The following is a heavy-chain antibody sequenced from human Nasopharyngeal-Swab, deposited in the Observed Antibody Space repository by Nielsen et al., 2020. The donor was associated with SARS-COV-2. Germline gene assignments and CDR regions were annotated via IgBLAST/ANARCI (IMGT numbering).Heavy chain of an antibody. Sequence: GESLKISCAASGFTFSSYGMHWVRQAPGKALEWVAVISYDGSNKYYADSVKGRFTISRDNSKNTLYLQMNSLRAEDTAVYYCARSTLVYCSGGSCYSFYYYYYGMDVWGQGTTVTVSS. D-gene: IGHD2-15*01. CDR2: ISYDGSNK. CDR3: ARSTLVYCSGGSCYSFYYYYYGMDV. CDR1: GFTFSSYG. V-gene: IGHV3-30*03. J-gene: IGHJ6*02.